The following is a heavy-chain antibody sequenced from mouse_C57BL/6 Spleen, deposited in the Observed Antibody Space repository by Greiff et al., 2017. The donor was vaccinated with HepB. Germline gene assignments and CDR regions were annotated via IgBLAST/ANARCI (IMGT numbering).Heavy chain of an antibody. Sequence: QVQLQQSGAELVKPGASVKISCKASGYAFSSYWMNWVKQRPGKGLEWIGQIYPGDGDTNYNGKFKGKATLTADKSSSTAYMQLSSLTSEDSAVYFCARSSAYYSNLEDYWGQGTSVTVSS. CDR1: GYAFSSYW. J-gene: IGHJ4*01. CDR2: IYPGDGDT. V-gene: IGHV1-80*01. D-gene: IGHD2-5*01. CDR3: ARSSAYYSNLEDY.